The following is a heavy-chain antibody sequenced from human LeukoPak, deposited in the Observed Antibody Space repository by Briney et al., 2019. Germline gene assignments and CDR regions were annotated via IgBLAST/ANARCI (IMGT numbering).Heavy chain of an antibody. CDR3: AVIATGYFYRLDY. Sequence: ASVKVSCKASGYTFTGYYMHWVRQAPGQGLEWMGWINPNSGGTNYAQKFQGRVTMTRDTSISTAYMELSRLRSDDTAVYYCAVIATGYFYRLDYWGQGTLVTVSS. J-gene: IGHJ4*02. V-gene: IGHV1-2*02. CDR2: INPNSGGT. CDR1: GYTFTGYY. D-gene: IGHD3-9*01.